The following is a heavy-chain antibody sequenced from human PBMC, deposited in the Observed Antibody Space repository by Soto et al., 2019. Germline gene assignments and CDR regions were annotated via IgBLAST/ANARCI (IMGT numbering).Heavy chain of an antibody. CDR1: GGSISSSSYY. CDR3: AGVIAAAGIPDYYYYMDV. J-gene: IGHJ6*03. V-gene: IGHV4-39*02. Sequence: SETLSLTCTVSGGSISSSSYYWGWIRQPPGKGLEWIGSIYYSGSTYYNPSLKSRVTISVDTSKNHFSLKLSSVTAADTAVYYCAGVIAAAGIPDYYYYMDVWGKGTTVTVSS. CDR2: IYYSGST. D-gene: IGHD6-13*01.